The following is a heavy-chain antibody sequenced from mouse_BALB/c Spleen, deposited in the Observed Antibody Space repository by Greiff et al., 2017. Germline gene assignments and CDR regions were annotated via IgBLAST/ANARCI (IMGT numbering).Heavy chain of an antibody. CDR1: GFSLTSYG. CDR2: IWSGGST. D-gene: IGHD4-1*01. CDR3: ARIEDFGTY. V-gene: IGHV2-4-1*01. J-gene: IGHJ3*01. Sequence: QVQLKESGPGLVQPSQSLSITCTVSGFSLTSYGVHWVRQSPGKGLEWLGVIWSGGSTDYNAAFISRLSISKDNSKSQVFFKMNSLQADDTAIYYCARIEDFGTYWGQGTLVTVSA.